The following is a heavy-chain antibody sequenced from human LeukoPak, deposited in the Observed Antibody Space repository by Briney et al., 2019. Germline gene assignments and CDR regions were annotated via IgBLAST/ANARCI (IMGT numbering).Heavy chain of an antibody. Sequence: ASVKVSCKASGHTFTAYYMHWVRQAPGQGLEWMGWINPNSAGTHYPQKFQGRVTMTRDTSIGTVFMELTSLRSDDTAVYFCARAYTSAGTLGYWGQGTLVTVSS. CDR2: INPNSAGT. CDR3: ARAYTSAGTLGY. CDR1: GHTFTAYY. V-gene: IGHV1-2*02. J-gene: IGHJ4*02. D-gene: IGHD6-13*01.